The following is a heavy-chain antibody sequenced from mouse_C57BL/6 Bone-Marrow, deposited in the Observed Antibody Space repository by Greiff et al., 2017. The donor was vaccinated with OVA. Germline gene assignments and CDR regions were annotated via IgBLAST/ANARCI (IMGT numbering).Heavy chain of an antibody. CDR1: GFTFSDYY. CDR2: ISNGGGST. CDR3: ARRYYGSWFAY. J-gene: IGHJ3*01. D-gene: IGHD2-2*01. Sequence: EVKVEESGGGLVQPGGSLKLSCAASGFTFSDYYMYWVRQTPEKRLEWVAYISNGGGSTYYPDTVKGRFTISRDNAKNTLYLQMSRLKSEDTAMYYCARRYYGSWFAYWGQGTLVTVSA. V-gene: IGHV5-12*01.